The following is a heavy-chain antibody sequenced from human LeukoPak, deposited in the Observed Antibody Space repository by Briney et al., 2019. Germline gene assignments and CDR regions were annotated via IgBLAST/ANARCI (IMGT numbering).Heavy chain of an antibody. V-gene: IGHV4-34*01. D-gene: IGHD1-26*01. Sequence: SETLSLTCAVYGGSFSGYYWSWVRQPPGKGLEWIGEINHSGSTNYNPSLKSRVTISVDTSKNQFSLKLSSVTAADTAEYYCARARGRWELLPFDYWGQGTLVTVSS. CDR3: ARARGRWELLPFDY. CDR2: INHSGST. J-gene: IGHJ4*02. CDR1: GGSFSGYY.